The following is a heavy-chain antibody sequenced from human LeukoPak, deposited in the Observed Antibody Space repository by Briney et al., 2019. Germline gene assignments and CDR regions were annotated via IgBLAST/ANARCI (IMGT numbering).Heavy chain of an antibody. Sequence: ASVKVSCKASGYTFTSYGISWVRQAPGQGLEWMGWISTYNGNTHHAQKLQGRVTMTTDTSTSTVYMELRSLRSDDTAVYYCARGSPPRRNYDSRGYYSYYFDYWGQGTLVTVSS. CDR2: ISTYNGNT. CDR3: ARGSPPRRNYDSRGYYSYYFDY. D-gene: IGHD3-22*01. V-gene: IGHV1-18*01. J-gene: IGHJ4*02. CDR1: GYTFTSYG.